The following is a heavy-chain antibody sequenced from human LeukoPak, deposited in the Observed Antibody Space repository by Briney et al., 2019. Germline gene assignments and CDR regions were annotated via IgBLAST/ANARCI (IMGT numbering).Heavy chain of an antibody. CDR1: GGSISSSSYY. V-gene: IGHV4-39*01. CDR3: ARQNVEWLLPDYFDY. J-gene: IGHJ4*02. CDR2: IYYSGST. Sequence: SETLSLACTVSGGSISSSSYYWGWIRQPPGKGLEWIGSIYYSGSTYYNPSLKSRVTISVDTSKNQFSLKLSSVTAADTAVYYCARQNVEWLLPDYFDYWGQGTLVTVSS. D-gene: IGHD3-22*01.